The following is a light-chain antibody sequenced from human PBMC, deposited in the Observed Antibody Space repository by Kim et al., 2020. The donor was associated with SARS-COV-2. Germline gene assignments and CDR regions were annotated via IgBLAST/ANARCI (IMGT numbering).Light chain of an antibody. CDR1: QDINNY. J-gene: IGKJ1*01. Sequence: DIQMTQSPSSLSASVGDRVTITCRASQDINNYLAWYQQKPGTAPKLLIYGVSTLQSGVPSRFSGSGSAPDFTLTITSLQPEDVATYYCQKYNSVPWTFGQGTKVEIK. CDR3: QKYNSVPWT. V-gene: IGKV1-27*01. CDR2: GVS.